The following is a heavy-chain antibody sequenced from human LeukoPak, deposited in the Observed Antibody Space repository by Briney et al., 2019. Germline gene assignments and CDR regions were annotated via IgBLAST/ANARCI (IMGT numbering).Heavy chain of an antibody. V-gene: IGHV3-23*01. CDR2: ISGSGGST. CDR3: AKDHYYGSGSYPRYFQH. Sequence: QPGGSLRLSCAASGFTFSSYAMSWVRQAPGKGLEWVSAISGSGGSTYYADSVKGRFTISRDNSKNTLYPQMNSLRAEDTAVYYCAKDHYYGSGSYPRYFQHWGQGTLVTVSS. D-gene: IGHD3-10*01. CDR1: GFTFSSYA. J-gene: IGHJ1*01.